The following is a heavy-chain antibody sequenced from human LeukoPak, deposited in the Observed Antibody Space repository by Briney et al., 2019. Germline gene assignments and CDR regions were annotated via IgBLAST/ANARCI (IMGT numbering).Heavy chain of an antibody. J-gene: IGHJ4*02. Sequence: ASVKVSCKASGYTFTEYYMHWVRQAPGQGLEWMGWINPNSGGANYAENFQGRVTMTRDTSISTAYMELSSLGYDDTALYYCARGQSLNDYWGQGTLVTVSS. V-gene: IGHV1-2*02. CDR1: GYTFTEYY. CDR3: ARGQSLNDY. CDR2: INPNSGGA.